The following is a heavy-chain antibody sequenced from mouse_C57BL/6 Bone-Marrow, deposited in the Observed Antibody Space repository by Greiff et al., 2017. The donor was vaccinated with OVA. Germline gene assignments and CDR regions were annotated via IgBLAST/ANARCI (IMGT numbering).Heavy chain of an antibody. D-gene: IGHD1-1*01. J-gene: IGHJ1*03. Sequence: QVQLKQSGAELARPGASVKLSCKASGYTFTSYGISWVKQRTGQGLEWIGEIYPRSGNTYYNEKFKGKATLTADKSSSTAYMELRSLTSEDSAVYFCAREDGSSFHWYFDVWGTGTTVTVSS. CDR2: IYPRSGNT. CDR1: GYTFTSYG. CDR3: AREDGSSFHWYFDV. V-gene: IGHV1-81*01.